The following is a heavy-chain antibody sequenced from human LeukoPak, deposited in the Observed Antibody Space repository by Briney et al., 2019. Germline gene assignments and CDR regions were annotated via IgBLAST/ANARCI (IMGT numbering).Heavy chain of an antibody. D-gene: IGHD3-10*01. V-gene: IGHV3-30*18. CDR1: GFTFSSYG. CDR2: IPFDGSNK. Sequence: GRSLRLSCAASGFTFSSYGMHWVSQAPGKGLEWVAVIPFDGSNKYYAESVKGRFTISRDNSENTLYLQMNSVRAEDTGVYYCAKDLRAYYYDSGSFDYWGQGTLVSVSS. CDR3: AKDLRAYYYDSGSFDY. J-gene: IGHJ4*02.